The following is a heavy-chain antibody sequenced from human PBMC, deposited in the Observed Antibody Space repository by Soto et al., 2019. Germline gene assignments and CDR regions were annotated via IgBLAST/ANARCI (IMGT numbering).Heavy chain of an antibody. Sequence: QLPLHESGPGLVKPSETLSLTCAVSGDSMSSSDYYWGWIRQPPGKGLEWIGSIYYSGSTYYNPSLQSRVAIPVATSKNQFSLKLKSVTAADTAIYYCARRTVNIRTFYSGLKTHCFDYWGQGAPVTVSS. V-gene: IGHV4-39*01. J-gene: IGHJ4*02. D-gene: IGHD6-19*01. CDR1: GDSMSSSDYY. CDR2: IYYSGST. CDR3: ARRTVNIRTFYSGLKTHCFDY.